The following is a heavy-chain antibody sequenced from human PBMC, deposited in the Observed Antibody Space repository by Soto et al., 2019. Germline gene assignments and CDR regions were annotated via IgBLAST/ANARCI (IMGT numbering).Heavy chain of an antibody. CDR3: SRDGDFYGLDV. Sequence: GGSLRLSCTFSGFTSDDYDYALTWVRQAPGKGLQWLGLIRGSTYGGTTEYAASVKGRFTISRDDSKGITYLQMNSLKTEDTAVYYCSRDGDFYGLDVWGQGTTVTVSS. J-gene: IGHJ6*02. CDR1: GFTSDDYDYA. V-gene: IGHV3-49*04. CDR2: IRGSTYGGTT. D-gene: IGHD3-3*01.